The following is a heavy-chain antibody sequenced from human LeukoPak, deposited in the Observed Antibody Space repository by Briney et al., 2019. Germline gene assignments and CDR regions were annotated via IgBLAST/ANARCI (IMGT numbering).Heavy chain of an antibody. CDR3: ASTGGNTGYNAFDI. V-gene: IGHV3-66*01. D-gene: IGHD2-8*02. J-gene: IGHJ3*02. CDR1: GFTVSRNH. Sequence: GGSLRLSCAASGFTVSRNHMSWVRQAPGKGPEWVSVIYSGGSTYYVDSVKGRFTISRDNSKTTLYLQMSSLRAEDTAVYYCASTGGNTGYNAFDIWGQGTMVTVSS. CDR2: IYSGGST.